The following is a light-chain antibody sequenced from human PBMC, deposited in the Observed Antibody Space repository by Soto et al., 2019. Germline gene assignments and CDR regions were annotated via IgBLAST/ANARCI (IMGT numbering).Light chain of an antibody. CDR1: QSVSSY. CDR3: QQYRNWPRT. J-gene: IGKJ1*01. CDR2: DAS. V-gene: IGKV3-11*01. Sequence: EIVMTQSPATLSVSPGERATLSCRASQSVSSYLAWYQQKPGQAPRLLIYDASNRATGIPARFSGSGSGTDFTLTISSLEPEDFAVYYCQQYRNWPRTFGQGTKVDIK.